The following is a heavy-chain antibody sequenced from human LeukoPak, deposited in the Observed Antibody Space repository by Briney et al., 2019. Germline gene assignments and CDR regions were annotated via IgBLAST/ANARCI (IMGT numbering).Heavy chain of an antibody. J-gene: IGHJ4*02. CDR1: RFTSDDFG. V-gene: IGHV3-43*02. Sequence: PGGSLRLSCATSRFTSDDFGIHWVRQAPGKGLEWVCFISADGTSTFYADSVRGRFTISRDNSKNSLYLQMNSLRTEDTAFYYCAKETDNWGQGTLVTVS. CDR2: ISADGTST. CDR3: AKETDN.